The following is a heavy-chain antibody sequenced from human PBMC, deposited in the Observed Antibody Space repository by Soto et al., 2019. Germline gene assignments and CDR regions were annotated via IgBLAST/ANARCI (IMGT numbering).Heavy chain of an antibody. CDR2: VSGSGDST. CDR1: GFTLSEYG. D-gene: IGHD3-10*01. Sequence: ELQVLESGGGLVQPGGSLRLTCAASGFTLSEYGTSWVRQAPGKGLEWVSFVSGSGDSTYYTDSVKGRFTISRDSSKTTVCLQMNSLRAEDTAVYYCATSNYGERDWGQGTLVTVSS. J-gene: IGHJ4*02. V-gene: IGHV3-23*01. CDR3: ATSNYGERD.